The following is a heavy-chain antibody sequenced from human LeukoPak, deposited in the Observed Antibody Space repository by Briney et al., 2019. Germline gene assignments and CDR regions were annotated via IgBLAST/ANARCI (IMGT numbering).Heavy chain of an antibody. V-gene: IGHV3-20*04. CDR2: INWNGGST. CDR3: ASGLDDAFDI. J-gene: IGHJ3*02. Sequence: GGSLRLSCAASGFTFDDYGMSWVRRARGKGLEWVSGINWNGGSTGYADSVKGRFTISRDNAKNSLYLQMNSLRAEDTALYYCASGLDDAFDIWGQGTMVTVSS. CDR1: GFTFDDYG. D-gene: IGHD3/OR15-3a*01.